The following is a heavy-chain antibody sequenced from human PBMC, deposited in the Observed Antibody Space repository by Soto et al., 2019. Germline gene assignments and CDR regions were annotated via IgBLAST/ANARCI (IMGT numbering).Heavy chain of an antibody. CDR3: AKVPGYDYVWGTYYYFDY. D-gene: IGHD3-16*01. CDR1: GFTFNNYA. CDR2: ISGGGSST. J-gene: IGHJ4*02. Sequence: GGSLRLSCAASGFTFNNYAISWVRQAPGKGLEWVSSISGGGSSTYYADSVKGRFTISRDNSKNTLYLQMNSLRAEDTAVYYCAKVPGYDYVWGTYYYFDYWGLGALVTVSS. V-gene: IGHV3-23*01.